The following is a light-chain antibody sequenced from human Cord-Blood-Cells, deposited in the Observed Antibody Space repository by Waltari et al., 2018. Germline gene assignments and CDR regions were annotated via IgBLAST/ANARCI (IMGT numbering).Light chain of an antibody. CDR1: SSDVGGYNY. V-gene: IGLV2-14*01. J-gene: IGLJ3*02. Sequence: QSALTQHASVSGSPGQSITISCTGTSSDVGGYNYVPWYQQHPGKAPKLMIYDVSNRPSGVSNRFSGSKSGNTASLTISGLQAEDEADYYCSSYTSSSTLRVFGGGTKLTVL. CDR2: DVS. CDR3: SSYTSSSTLRV.